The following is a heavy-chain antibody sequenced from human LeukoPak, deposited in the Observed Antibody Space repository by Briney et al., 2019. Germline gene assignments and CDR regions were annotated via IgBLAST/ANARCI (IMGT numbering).Heavy chain of an antibody. CDR3: AREESSRDENWFDP. J-gene: IGHJ5*02. V-gene: IGHV1-18*01. CDR1: GYTFTSYG. Sequence: ASVKVSCKASGYTFTSYGISWVRQAPGQGLEWMGWISAYNGNTNYAQKLQGRVTMTTDTSTSTAYMELRSLRSDDTAVYYCAREESSRDENWFDPWGQGTLVTVSS. CDR2: ISAYNGNT. D-gene: IGHD6-13*01.